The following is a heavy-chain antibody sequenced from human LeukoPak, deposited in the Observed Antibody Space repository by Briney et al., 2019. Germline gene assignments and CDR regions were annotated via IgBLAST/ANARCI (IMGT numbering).Heavy chain of an antibody. CDR1: GFTLSSYA. CDR3: AKGGILGVFYFDY. J-gene: IGHJ4*02. D-gene: IGHD1-26*01. CDR2: IRSDGSNK. Sequence: GGSLRLSCAASGFTLSSYAMHWVRRAPGKGLEWVAYIRSDGSNKYYADSVKGRFTISRDISKNTLHLQMNSVRADDTSVYFCAKGGILGVFYFDYWGQGTLVTVSS. V-gene: IGHV3-30*02.